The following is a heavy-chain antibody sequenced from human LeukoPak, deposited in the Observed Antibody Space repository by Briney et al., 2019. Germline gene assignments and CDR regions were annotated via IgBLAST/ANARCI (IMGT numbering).Heavy chain of an antibody. CDR1: GGSISSSSYY. D-gene: IGHD2-15*01. CDR3: ARGDNWNSFDY. CDR2: IYTSGST. V-gene: IGHV4-61*05. Sequence: PSETLSLTCTVSGGSISSSSYYWGWIRQPPGKGLEWIGRIYTSGSTNYNPSLKSRVTMSVDTSKNQFSLKLSSVTAADTAVYYCARGDNWNSFDYWGQGTLVTVSS. J-gene: IGHJ4*02.